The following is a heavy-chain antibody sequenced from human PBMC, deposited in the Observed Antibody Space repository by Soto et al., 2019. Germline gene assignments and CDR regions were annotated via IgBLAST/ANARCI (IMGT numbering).Heavy chain of an antibody. CDR1: GGSISSSSYY. J-gene: IGHJ5*02. Sequence: SETLSLTCTVSGGSISSSSYYWGWIRQPPGKGLEWIGSIYYSGSTYYNPSLKSRVTISVDTSKNQFSLKLSSVTAADTAVYYCARQDLDIVVVPAAIEGWFDTWGQGTLVTVSS. CDR3: ARQDLDIVVVPAAIEGWFDT. D-gene: IGHD2-2*01. CDR2: IYYSGST. V-gene: IGHV4-39*01.